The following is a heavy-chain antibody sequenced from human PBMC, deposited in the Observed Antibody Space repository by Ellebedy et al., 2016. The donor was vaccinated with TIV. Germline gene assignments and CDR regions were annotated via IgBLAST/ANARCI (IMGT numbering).Heavy chain of an antibody. Sequence: GESLKISXAASGFTFSSYAMHWVRQAPGKGLEWVAVISYDGSNKYYADSVKGRFTISRDNSKNTLYLQMNSLRAEDTAVYYCARAGGWNFGMDVWGQGTTVTVSS. V-gene: IGHV3-30-3*01. CDR3: ARAGGWNFGMDV. D-gene: IGHD6-19*01. CDR2: ISYDGSNK. CDR1: GFTFSSYA. J-gene: IGHJ6*02.